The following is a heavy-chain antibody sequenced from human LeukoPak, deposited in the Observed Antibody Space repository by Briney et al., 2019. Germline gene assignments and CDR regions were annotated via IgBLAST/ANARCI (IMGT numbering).Heavy chain of an antibody. V-gene: IGHV4-39*07. J-gene: IGHJ6*03. CDR1: GVSISSNDYY. CDR3: ARETSQKGAHYMDV. D-gene: IGHD3-16*01. CDR2: INYRGIT. Sequence: PSETLSLTCIVSGVSISSNDYYWAWIRQPPGEGLEWIGSINYRGITYYNPSLKSRVTISVDTSKNQFSLKLTSVTAADTAVYYCARETSQKGAHYMDVWGKGTTVTISS.